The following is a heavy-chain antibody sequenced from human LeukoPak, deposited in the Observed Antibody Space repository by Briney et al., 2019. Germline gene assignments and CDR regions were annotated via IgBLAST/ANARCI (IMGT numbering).Heavy chain of an antibody. V-gene: IGHV4-34*01. CDR3: ARTKVVVVPAAQAKNYNWFDP. Sequence: TSETLSLTCAVYGGSFSGYYWSWIRQPPGKGLEWIGEINHSGSTNYNPSLKSRVTISVDTSKNQFSLKLSSVTAADTAVYYCARTKVVVVPAAQAKNYNWFDPWGQGTLVTVSS. D-gene: IGHD2-2*01. CDR2: INHSGST. CDR1: GGSFSGYY. J-gene: IGHJ5*02.